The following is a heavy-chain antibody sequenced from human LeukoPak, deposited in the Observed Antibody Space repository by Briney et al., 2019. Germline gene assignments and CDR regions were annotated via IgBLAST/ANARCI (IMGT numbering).Heavy chain of an antibody. CDR1: GGSVSSGSYY. D-gene: IGHD3-9*01. CDR2: IYYSGST. CDR3: ARDSLQYYDILTGYWNYYYYGMDV. V-gene: IGHV4-61*01. Sequence: PSETLSLTCTVSGGSVSSGSYYWSWIRQPPGKGLEWIGYIYYSGSTSYNPSLKSRVTISVDTSKNQFSLKLSSVTAADTAVYYCARDSLQYYDILTGYWNYYYYGMDVWGQGTTVTVSS. J-gene: IGHJ6*02.